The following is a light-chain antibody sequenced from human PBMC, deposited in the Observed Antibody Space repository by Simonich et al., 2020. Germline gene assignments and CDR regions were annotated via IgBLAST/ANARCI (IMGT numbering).Light chain of an antibody. V-gene: IGKV3-15*01. CDR2: GAS. Sequence: EIVMTQSPATLSVSPGERATLSCRASQSVSINLAWYQQKPGQAPRLLIYGASTRATGIPGRFSGSGSGTEFTLTISSMQSEDFAVYYCQQYNNWPLYTFGQGTKLEIK. CDR1: QSVSIN. J-gene: IGKJ2*01. CDR3: QQYNNWPLYT.